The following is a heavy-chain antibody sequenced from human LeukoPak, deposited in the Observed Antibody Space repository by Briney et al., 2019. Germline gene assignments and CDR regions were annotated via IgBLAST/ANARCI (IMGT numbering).Heavy chain of an antibody. CDR3: ARYDYGGNSVNDY. Sequence: SVKVSCKASGGTFGSYAISWVRQAPGQGLEWMGGIIPIFGTANYAQKFQGRVTITADESTSTAYMELSSLRSEDTAVYYCARYDYGGNSVNDYWGQGTLVTVSS. J-gene: IGHJ4*02. CDR2: IIPIFGTA. V-gene: IGHV1-69*13. CDR1: GGTFGSYA. D-gene: IGHD4-23*01.